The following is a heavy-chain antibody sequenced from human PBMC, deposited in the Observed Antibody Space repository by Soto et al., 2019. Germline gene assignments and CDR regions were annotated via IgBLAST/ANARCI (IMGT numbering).Heavy chain of an antibody. Sequence: QVQLVESGGGLVKPGGSLRLSCAASGFTFSDYYMSWIRQAPGKGLEWVSYISSSSSYTNYADSVKGRFTISRDNAKNSLYLQMNSLRAEDPAVYYCARVHLRGGYYDYWGQGTLVTVSS. J-gene: IGHJ4*02. CDR3: ARVHLRGGYYDY. V-gene: IGHV3-11*05. CDR1: GFTFSDYY. D-gene: IGHD3-3*02. CDR2: ISSSSSYT.